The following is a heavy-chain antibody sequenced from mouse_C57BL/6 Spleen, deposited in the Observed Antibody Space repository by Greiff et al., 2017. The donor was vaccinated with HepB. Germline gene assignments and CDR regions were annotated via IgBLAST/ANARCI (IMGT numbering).Heavy chain of an antibody. Sequence: QVQLQQPGAELVMPGASVKLSCKASGYTFTSYWMHWVKQRPGQGLEWIGEIDPSDSYTNYNQKFKGKSTLTVDKSSSTPYMQLSSLTSEDSAVYYCARSNYGTDYWGQGTTLTVSS. J-gene: IGHJ2*01. V-gene: IGHV1-69*01. D-gene: IGHD1-1*01. CDR3: ARSNYGTDY. CDR1: GYTFTSYW. CDR2: IDPSDSYT.